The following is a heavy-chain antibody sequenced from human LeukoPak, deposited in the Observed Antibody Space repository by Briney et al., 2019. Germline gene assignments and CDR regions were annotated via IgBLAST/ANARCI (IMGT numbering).Heavy chain of an antibody. Sequence: ASVKVSCKASGYTFTGYYMHWVRQAPGQGLEWMGRINPNSGGTNYAQKFQGRVTMTRGTSISTAYMELSRLRSDDTAVYYCARLAVAGTGVSPDYWGQGTLVTVSS. CDR3: ARLAVAGTGVSPDY. V-gene: IGHV1-2*06. D-gene: IGHD6-19*01. CDR1: GYTFTGYY. J-gene: IGHJ4*02. CDR2: INPNSGGT.